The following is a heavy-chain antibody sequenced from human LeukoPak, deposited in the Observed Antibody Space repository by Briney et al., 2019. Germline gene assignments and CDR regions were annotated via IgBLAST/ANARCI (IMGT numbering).Heavy chain of an antibody. CDR1: GFTVSSNY. J-gene: IGHJ6*02. CDR2: IYSGGSI. Sequence: GGSLRLSCAASGFTVSSNYMSWVRQAPGKGLEWVSVIYSGGSIYYADSVKGRFTISRDNSKNTLYLQMNSLRAEDTAVYYCASTIFGVVPYYYYGMDVWGQGTTVTVSS. V-gene: IGHV3-66*01. CDR3: ASTIFGVVPYYYYGMDV. D-gene: IGHD3-3*01.